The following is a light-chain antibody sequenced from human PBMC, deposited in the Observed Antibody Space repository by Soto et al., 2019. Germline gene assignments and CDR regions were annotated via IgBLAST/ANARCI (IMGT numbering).Light chain of an antibody. V-gene: IGKV3-20*01. CDR3: QQYGDSRT. CDR2: DAS. CDR1: QSVRNNY. J-gene: IGKJ1*01. Sequence: EIVLTQSPGTLSLSPGEKATLSCRASQSVRNNYIAWYQQRPGQAPRLLIYDASSRVTGIPDRFSGSGSGTDFTLTISRLEPEDFAVYHCQQYGDSRTFGQGTKVEIK.